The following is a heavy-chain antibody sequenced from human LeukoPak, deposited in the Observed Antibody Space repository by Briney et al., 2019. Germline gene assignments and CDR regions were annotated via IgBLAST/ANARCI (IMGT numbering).Heavy chain of an antibody. CDR3: AKDIGMIVALNAFDI. V-gene: IGHV3-11*01. J-gene: IGHJ3*02. CDR1: GFTFSDYY. CDR2: ISSSGSTI. Sequence: GGSLRLSCAASGFTFSDYYMSWIRQAPGKGLEWVSYISSSGSTIYYADSVKGRFTISRDNAKNSLYLQMNSLRAEDTALYYCAKDIGMIVALNAFDIWGQGTMVTVSS. D-gene: IGHD3-22*01.